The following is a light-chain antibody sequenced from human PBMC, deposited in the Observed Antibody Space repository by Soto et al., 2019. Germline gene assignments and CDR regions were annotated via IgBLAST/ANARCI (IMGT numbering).Light chain of an antibody. J-gene: IGKJ1*01. Sequence: DIQMTQSPSTLSESVGDRVTITCRTSQSISSWLAWYQQKPGKAPKLLIYDASTLESGVPSRFSGSGAGTEFTLTIISLQPDDFATYYCQQYNSYSTFGQGTKVEIK. V-gene: IGKV1-5*01. CDR2: DAS. CDR3: QQYNSYST. CDR1: QSISSW.